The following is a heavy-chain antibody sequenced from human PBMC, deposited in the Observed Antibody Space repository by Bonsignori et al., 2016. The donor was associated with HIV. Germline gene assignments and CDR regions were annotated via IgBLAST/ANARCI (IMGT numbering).Heavy chain of an antibody. V-gene: IGHV1-8*01. CDR2: MNPNSGKT. D-gene: IGHD3-10*01. Sequence: WVRQAPGQGLEWMGWMNPNSGKTGYAQKFQGRVTMTRNTSISTAYMELSSLRSEDTAVYYCAREYYFGSGTYYRGYNWFDPWGQGTLVTVSS. CDR3: AREYYFGSGTYYRGYNWFDP. J-gene: IGHJ5*02.